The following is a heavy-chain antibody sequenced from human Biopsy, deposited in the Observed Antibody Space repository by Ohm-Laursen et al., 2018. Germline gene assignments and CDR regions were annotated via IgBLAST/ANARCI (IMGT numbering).Heavy chain of an antibody. J-gene: IGHJ4*02. Sequence: SLRLSCAASGFTVSSNYMSWVRQAPGKGLEWVSVIYSGGSTYYADSVKGRFTISRDNSKNTLYLQMNSLRAEDTAVYYCEGGGIAVAGTNFDYWGQGTLVTVSS. D-gene: IGHD6-19*01. CDR1: GFTVSSNY. CDR2: IYSGGST. CDR3: EGGGIAVAGTNFDY. V-gene: IGHV3-66*01.